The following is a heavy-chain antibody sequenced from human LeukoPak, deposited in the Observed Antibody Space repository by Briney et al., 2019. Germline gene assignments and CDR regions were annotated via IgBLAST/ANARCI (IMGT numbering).Heavy chain of an antibody. Sequence: GGSLRLSCAASGFTFSSYSMNWVRQAPGKGLEWVSSISSSSSYIYYADSVKGRFTISRDNAKNSLYLQMNSLRAEDTAVYYCARDAPWWSSSSQGLDAFDIWGQGTMVTVSS. CDR2: ISSSSSYI. CDR1: GFTFSSYS. V-gene: IGHV3-21*01. J-gene: IGHJ3*02. D-gene: IGHD6-6*01. CDR3: ARDAPWWSSSSQGLDAFDI.